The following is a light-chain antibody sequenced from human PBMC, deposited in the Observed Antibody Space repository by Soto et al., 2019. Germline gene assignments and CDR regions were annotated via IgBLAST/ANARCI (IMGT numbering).Light chain of an antibody. J-gene: IGKJ5*01. CDR3: QQYNSYSIT. CDR2: DAS. V-gene: IGKV1-5*01. Sequence: DIQMTQSPSTLSASVGDRVTITCRASQSISSWLAWYQQKPGKAPKLLIYDASSLESGVPSRFSGSGSGTEFTLTISSLQPDDFATYYCQQYNSYSITFDQGTRL. CDR1: QSISSW.